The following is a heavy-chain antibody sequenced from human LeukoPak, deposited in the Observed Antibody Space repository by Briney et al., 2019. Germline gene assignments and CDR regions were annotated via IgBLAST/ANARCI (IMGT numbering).Heavy chain of an antibody. Sequence: GGSLRLPCGASGYTFSSYWMSWVRQAPGKGLEWVAIIKQDGSEKYYVDSVKGRFTISRDNAKNSLYLQMNSLRAEDTAVYYCAREGFSSANIDYCGQGNLVTVSS. CDR2: IKQDGSEK. CDR3: AREGFSSANIDY. CDR1: GYTFSSYW. J-gene: IGHJ4*02. V-gene: IGHV3-7*01. D-gene: IGHD6-19*01.